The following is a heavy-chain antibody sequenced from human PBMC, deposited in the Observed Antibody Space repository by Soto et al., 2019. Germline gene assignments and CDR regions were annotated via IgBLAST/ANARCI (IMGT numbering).Heavy chain of an antibody. V-gene: IGHV1-69*01. CDR3: ARGLRTGNYGIDV. J-gene: IGHJ6*02. Sequence: QEQLLQSGAEVRKPGSSVKVSCKASGGTFNNYAVSWVRQAPGQGLEWMGGIIPMFETVNYAQRFQGRLTIAADESTSTAYMELTSLTSADTDIYFCARGLRTGNYGIDVWGQGTTVTVSS. CDR2: IIPMFETV. CDR1: GGTFNNYA. D-gene: IGHD2-15*01.